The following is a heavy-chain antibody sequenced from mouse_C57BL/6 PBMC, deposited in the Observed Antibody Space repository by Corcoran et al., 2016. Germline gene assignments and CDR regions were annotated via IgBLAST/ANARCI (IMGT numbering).Heavy chain of an antibody. V-gene: IGHV9-3*01. CDR1: GYTFTTYG. CDR2: INTYSGVP. J-gene: IGHJ4*01. Sequence: QIQLVQSGPELKKPGEPVKISCKASGYTFTTYGMSWVKQAPGKGLKWMGWINTYSGVPTYADDFKGRFAFSLETSASTASLPISNLKNEDTATYFCARRGPTSLYYYATDYWGQGTSVTVSS. D-gene: IGHD2-10*01. CDR3: ARRGPTSLYYYATDY.